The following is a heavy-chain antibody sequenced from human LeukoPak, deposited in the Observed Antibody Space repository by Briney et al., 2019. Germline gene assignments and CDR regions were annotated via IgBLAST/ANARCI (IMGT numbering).Heavy chain of an antibody. D-gene: IGHD1-1*01. V-gene: IGHV3-23*01. CDR3: AKRGPEGGTTFYYFDY. CDR2: ISGSGDYT. J-gene: IGHJ4*02. Sequence: PGGSLRLSCAASGFTFSCCAMSWVRQAPGKGLERVAAISGSGDYTYYADSVKGRFTVSRDTSKNTVYLQMNSLRAEDTAIYYCAKRGPEGGTTFYYFDYWGQGTLVTVSS. CDR1: GFTFSCCA.